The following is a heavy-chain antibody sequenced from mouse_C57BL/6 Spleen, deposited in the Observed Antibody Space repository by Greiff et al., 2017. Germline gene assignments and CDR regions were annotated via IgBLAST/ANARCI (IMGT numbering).Heavy chain of an antibody. V-gene: IGHV1-82*01. CDR3: ERQPCRYYFDY. J-gene: IGHJ2*01. D-gene: IGHD2-14*01. CDR2: IYPGDGDT. CDR1: GYAFSSSW. Sequence: VQLQQSGPELVKPGASVKISCKASGYAFSSSWMNWVKQRPGKGLEWIGRIYPGDGDTNYNGKFKGKATLTAAKSSSTAYMQLSSLTSEDSAVXCVERQPCRYYFDYWGQGTTLTVSS.